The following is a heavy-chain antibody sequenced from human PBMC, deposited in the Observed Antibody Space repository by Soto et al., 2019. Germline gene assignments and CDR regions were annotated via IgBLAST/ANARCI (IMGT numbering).Heavy chain of an antibody. J-gene: IGHJ4*02. V-gene: IGHV4-30-4*01. CDR1: GGSISSGDYY. CDR2: IYYSGST. Sequence: QVQLQESGPGLVKPSQTLSLTCTVSGGSISSGDYYWSWIRQPPGKGLEWIGYIYYSGSTYYNPSLKSRVTISGDPSKNPFSLKLSSVTAADTAVYSCARVAVRSGSYPHFDYWGQGTLVTVSS. CDR3: ARVAVRSGSYPHFDY. D-gene: IGHD1-26*01.